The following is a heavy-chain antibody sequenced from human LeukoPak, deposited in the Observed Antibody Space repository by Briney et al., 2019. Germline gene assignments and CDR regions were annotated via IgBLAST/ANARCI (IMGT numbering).Heavy chain of an antibody. CDR3: ARGGTSGYSSSLHFWGGNYYFDY. Sequence: GGSLRLSCVVSGFSISVSEFSISDSYMTWIRQTPGKGLEWLAYISGSGSDIYFADSVRGRFTITRDNAKNSLYLQMNSLRAEDTAVYYCARGGTSGYSSSLHFWGGNYYFDYWGQGTLVTVSS. J-gene: IGHJ4*02. D-gene: IGHD6-13*01. CDR2: ISGSGSDI. V-gene: IGHV3-11*04. CDR1: GFSISVSEFSISDSY.